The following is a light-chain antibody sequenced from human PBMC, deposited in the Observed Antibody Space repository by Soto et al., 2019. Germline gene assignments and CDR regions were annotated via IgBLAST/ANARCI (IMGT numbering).Light chain of an antibody. CDR2: EVS. V-gene: IGLV2-8*01. Sequence: QSVLTQPPSASGSPGQSVTISCTGTSSDVGGYNFVSWYQQHPGKSPELMIYEVSKRPSGAPDRFSGSKSGNTASLTVSGLQAEDDADYYCSSDAGSGIYVFGTGTKVTVL. J-gene: IGLJ1*01. CDR1: SSDVGGYNF. CDR3: SSDAGSGIYV.